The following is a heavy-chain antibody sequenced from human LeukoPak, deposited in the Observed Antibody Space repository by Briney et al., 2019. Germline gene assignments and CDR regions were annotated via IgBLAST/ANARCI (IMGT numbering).Heavy chain of an antibody. J-gene: IGHJ5*02. V-gene: IGHV3-21*01. CDR2: ISSSRSYI. CDR1: GFTFSSYS. Sequence: GGSLRLSCAASGFTFSSYSMSWVRQAPGKGLEWVSSISSSRSYIYYADSVKGRFTISRDNAKNSLYLQMNSLRAEDTAVYYCASYYGSGSYSPFDPWGQGTLVTVSS. CDR3: ASYYGSGSYSPFDP. D-gene: IGHD3-10*01.